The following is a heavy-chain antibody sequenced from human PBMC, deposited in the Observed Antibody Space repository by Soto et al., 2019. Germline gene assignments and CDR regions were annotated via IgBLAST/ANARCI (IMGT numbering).Heavy chain of an antibody. CDR3: AITHPPNCSSTSCYTSYYYYGMDV. CDR1: GYTFTGYY. D-gene: IGHD2-2*02. V-gene: IGHV1-2*04. Sequence: ASVKVSCKASGYTFTGYYMQWVRQAPGQGLEWMGWINPNSGGTNYAQKFQGWVTMTRDTSISTAYMELSRLRSDDTAVYYCAITHPPNCSSTSCYTSYYYYGMDVWGQGTTVTVAS. J-gene: IGHJ6*02. CDR2: INPNSGGT.